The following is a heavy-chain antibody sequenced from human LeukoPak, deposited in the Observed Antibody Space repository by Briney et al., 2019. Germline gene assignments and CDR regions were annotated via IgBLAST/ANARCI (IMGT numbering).Heavy chain of an antibody. V-gene: IGHV3-30*02. CDR3: AKDQEAYCSSTSCGLGY. J-gene: IGHJ4*02. D-gene: IGHD2-2*01. CDR2: IWYGGSNK. Sequence: GGALRLSCAASVFTFSSYGMHWVRQAPCKGLEGVAVIWYGGSNKYYADSVKGRFTISRDNSKNTLYLQMNSLRAEDTAVYYCAKDQEAYCSSTSCGLGYWGQGTLVTVSS. CDR1: VFTFSSYG.